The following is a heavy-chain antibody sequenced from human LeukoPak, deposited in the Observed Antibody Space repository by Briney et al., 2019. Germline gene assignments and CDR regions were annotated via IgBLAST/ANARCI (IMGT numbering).Heavy chain of an antibody. D-gene: IGHD6-19*01. CDR3: ARRGIAVEYFDY. CDR2: TYYSGST. V-gene: IGHV4-59*08. Sequence: PSETLSLTCTVSGGSISSYYWSWIRQPPGKGLEWIGYTYYSGSTNYNPSLKSRVTISVDTSKNQFSLKLSSVTAADTAVYYCARRGIAVEYFDYWGQGTLVTVSS. J-gene: IGHJ4*02. CDR1: GGSISSYY.